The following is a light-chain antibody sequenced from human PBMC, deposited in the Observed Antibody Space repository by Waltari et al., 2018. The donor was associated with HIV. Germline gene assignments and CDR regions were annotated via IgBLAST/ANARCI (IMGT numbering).Light chain of an antibody. CDR1: TSDVGRFNP. V-gene: IGLV2-23*02. Sequence: QSALTHTASVSGSPGQSITLSCTGTTSDVGRFNPFSSFRQPPGKAPKRMIYEVSKRPAGVYNHFSGSKADNTACLTISELQAEDDADYYGCADGGSTTYVIFGGGTKLAVL. CDR2: EVS. CDR3: CADGGSTTYVI. J-gene: IGLJ2*01.